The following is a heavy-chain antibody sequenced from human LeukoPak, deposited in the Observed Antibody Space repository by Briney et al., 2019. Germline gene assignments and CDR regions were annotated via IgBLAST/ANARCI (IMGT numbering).Heavy chain of an antibody. V-gene: IGHV3-23*01. CDR3: AKAFGRATYDF. J-gene: IGHJ4*02. CDR1: GFTFSSHT. Sequence: GGSLRVSCAASGFTFSSHTMGWVRQAPGKGLEWVSGISGSGVNTYYADSVKGRFTISRDNSKNTLYLQMDSLRAEDTAVYYCAKAFGRATYDFWGQGILVTVCS. D-gene: IGHD1-26*01. CDR2: ISGSGVNT.